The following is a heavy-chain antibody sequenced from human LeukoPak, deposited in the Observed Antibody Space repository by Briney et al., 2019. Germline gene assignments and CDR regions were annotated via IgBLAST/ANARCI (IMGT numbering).Heavy chain of an antibody. V-gene: IGHV1-2*02. CDR1: GYTFTSYD. Sequence: ASVKVSCKASGYTFTSYDINWVRQAPGQGLEWMGWINPNSGGTNYAQKFQGRVTMTRDTSISTAYMELSRLRSDDTAVYYCAREYGSGSYYNGGYYYYYMDVWGKGTTVTVSS. D-gene: IGHD3-10*01. CDR2: INPNSGGT. J-gene: IGHJ6*03. CDR3: AREYGSGSYYNGGYYYYYMDV.